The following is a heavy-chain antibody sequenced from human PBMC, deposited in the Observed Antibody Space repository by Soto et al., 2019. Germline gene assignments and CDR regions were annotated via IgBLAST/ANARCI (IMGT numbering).Heavy chain of an antibody. CDR2: IIPIFGTA. CDR1: GGTFSSYA. Sequence: EASVKVSCKASGGTFSSYAISWVRQAPGQGLEWMGGIIPIFGTANYAQKFQGRVTITADESTSTAYMELSSLRSEDTAVYYCARKKLGLQEDYNYGMDVGAQGPPSPVSS. CDR3: ARKKLGLQEDYNYGMDV. J-gene: IGHJ6*01. D-gene: IGHD7-27*01. V-gene: IGHV1-69*13.